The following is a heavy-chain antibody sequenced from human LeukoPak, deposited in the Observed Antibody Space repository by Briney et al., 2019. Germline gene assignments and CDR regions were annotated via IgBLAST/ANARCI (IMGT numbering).Heavy chain of an antibody. CDR2: IKNDGSST. J-gene: IGHJ4*02. CDR3: ATSWSLTE. V-gene: IGHV3-74*01. CDR1: GFTFSRNW. D-gene: IGHD2-2*01. Sequence: GGSLRLSCAASGFTFSRNWMHWVRHAPGKGLVWVSRIKNDGSSTDYADSVKGRFTISRDNAKNTVYLQMNSLRAEDTAVYYCATSWSLTEWGQGTLVTVSS.